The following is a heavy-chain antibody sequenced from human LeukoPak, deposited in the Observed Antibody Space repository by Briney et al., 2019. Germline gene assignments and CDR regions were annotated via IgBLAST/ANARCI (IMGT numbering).Heavy chain of an antibody. CDR2: IYYSGTT. J-gene: IGHJ4*02. CDR1: GGSITSNY. Sequence: SETLSLTCTVSGGSITSNYWSWIRQPPGKGLGWIGYIYYSGTTNCNPSLKSRVTMSVDTSKNQFSLKLSSVTAADTAVYYCTRARYSGYVIDYWGQGTLVTVSS. CDR3: TRARYSGYVIDY. D-gene: IGHD5-12*01. V-gene: IGHV4-59*01.